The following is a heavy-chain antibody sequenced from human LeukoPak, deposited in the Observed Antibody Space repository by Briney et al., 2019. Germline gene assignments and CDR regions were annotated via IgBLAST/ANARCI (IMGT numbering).Heavy chain of an antibody. D-gene: IGHD4-17*01. J-gene: IGHJ4*02. CDR2: ISDQT. CDR3: AKGQASVTYKYFFDY. Sequence: GGSLRLSCVVSGFTFSIYAMARVRQAPGKGLEWVSGISDQTYYTDSVRGRFTISRDNSKNTLYLQMNSLRAEDTAVYYCAKGQASVTYKYFFDYRGQGTLVTVSS. CDR1: GFTFSIYA. V-gene: IGHV3-23*01.